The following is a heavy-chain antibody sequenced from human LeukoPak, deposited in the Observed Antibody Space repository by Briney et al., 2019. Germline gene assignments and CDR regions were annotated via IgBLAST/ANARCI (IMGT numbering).Heavy chain of an antibody. CDR2: NKSKTDGGTT. CDR3: TTYSGYLMWD. CDR1: GFIFSNAW. D-gene: IGHD5-12*01. J-gene: IGHJ4*02. Sequence: PGGSLRLSCAASGFIFSNAWMSWVRQAPGKGLEWVGRNKSKTDGGTTDYAAPVKGRLTISRDDSKNTLYLQMNSLKIEDTAVYYCTTYSGYLMWDWGQGTLVTVSS. V-gene: IGHV3-15*01.